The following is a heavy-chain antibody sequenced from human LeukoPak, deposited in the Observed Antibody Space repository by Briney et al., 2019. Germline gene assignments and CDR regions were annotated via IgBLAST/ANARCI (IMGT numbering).Heavy chain of an antibody. V-gene: IGHV4-59*11. CDR2: IHDTGST. J-gene: IGHJ4*02. CDR1: GGSLSSHY. CDR3: ARFSSGCSISSCYLTY. Sequence: SETLSLTCSVSGGSLSSHYWSWIRQPPGKGLELIGHIHDTGSTFYNPSLRGRVTISLDTSNNQFSLKLTSMTAADTAVYYCARFSSGCSISSCYLTYWGQGTLVTVS. D-gene: IGHD2-2*01.